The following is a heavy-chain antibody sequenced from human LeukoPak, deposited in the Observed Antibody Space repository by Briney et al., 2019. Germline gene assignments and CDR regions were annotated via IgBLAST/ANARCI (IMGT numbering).Heavy chain of an antibody. CDR1: GFTFSSYG. J-gene: IGHJ4*02. CDR2: IWYDGSNK. Sequence: PGRSLRLSCAASGFTFSSYGMHWVRQAPGKGLEWVAVIWYDGSNKYYADSVKGRFTISRGNSKNTLYLQMNSLRAEDTAVYYCARDLYDSSGPFDYWGQGTLVTVSS. CDR3: ARDLYDSSGPFDY. V-gene: IGHV3-33*01. D-gene: IGHD3-22*01.